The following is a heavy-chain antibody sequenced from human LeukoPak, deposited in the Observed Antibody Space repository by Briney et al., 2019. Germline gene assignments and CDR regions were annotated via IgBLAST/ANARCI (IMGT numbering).Heavy chain of an antibody. J-gene: IGHJ6*02. CDR1: GYTFTSYY. D-gene: IGHD6-19*01. CDR2: INPSGGST. CDR3: ARDIAVAGTGMDV. Sequence: ASVKVSCKASGYTFTSYYMHWVRQAPGQGPEWMGIINPSGGSTSYAQKFQGRVTMTRDTSTSTVYMELSSLRSEDTAVYYCARDIAVAGTGMDVWGQGTTVTVSS. V-gene: IGHV1-46*01.